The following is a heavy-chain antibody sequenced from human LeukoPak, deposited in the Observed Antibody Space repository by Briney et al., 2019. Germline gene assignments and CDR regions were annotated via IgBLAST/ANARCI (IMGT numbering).Heavy chain of an antibody. CDR3: AKGGAGPYSFYFDY. D-gene: IGHD1-14*01. J-gene: IGHJ4*02. Sequence: GGSLRLSCAASGFTFSSYAMSWVRQAPGKGLEWVSGFSGSGGITYYADSVKGRFTISSDNSKNTLYLQMNSLRAEDTAVYYCAKGGAGPYSFYFDYWGQGALVTVSS. V-gene: IGHV3-23*01. CDR2: FSGSGGIT. CDR1: GFTFSSYA.